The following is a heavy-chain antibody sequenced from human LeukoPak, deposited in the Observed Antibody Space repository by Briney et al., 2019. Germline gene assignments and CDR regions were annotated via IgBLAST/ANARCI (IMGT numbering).Heavy chain of an antibody. CDR3: ARDHCSSTSCYRGMDV. Sequence: GGSLRLSCAASGFTVSSNYMSWVRQAPGKGLEWVSVIYSGGSTYYADSVKGRFTISRHNSKNTLYLQMNSLRAEDTAVYYCARDHCSSTSCYRGMDVWGQGTTVTVSS. CDR1: GFTVSSNY. V-gene: IGHV3-53*04. D-gene: IGHD2-2*01. CDR2: IYSGGST. J-gene: IGHJ6*02.